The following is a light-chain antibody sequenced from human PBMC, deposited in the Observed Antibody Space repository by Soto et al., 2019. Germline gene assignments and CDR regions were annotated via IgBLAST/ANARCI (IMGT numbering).Light chain of an antibody. CDR2: DAS. CDR1: QSISSW. J-gene: IGKJ1*01. Sequence: EIQMTHSPSTLAASVVDIDTITCRASQSISSWLACYQQKPGKAPKLLIYDASSLESGFPSRFSGSGSGTEFPLTISSLPPDDFATYYCKQYNSYPTFGQGTKVDIK. CDR3: KQYNSYPT. V-gene: IGKV1-5*01.